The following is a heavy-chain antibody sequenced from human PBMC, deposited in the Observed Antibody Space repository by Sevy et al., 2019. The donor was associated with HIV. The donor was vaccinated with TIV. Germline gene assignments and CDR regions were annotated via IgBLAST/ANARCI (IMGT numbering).Heavy chain of an antibody. D-gene: IGHD3-10*01. J-gene: IGHJ5*02. Sequence: SGPTLVKPTQTLTLTCTVSGFSLINRGVGVGWIRQPPGRALEWLALIFWDDDERYSPSLKSRLTITKDTSKNQVVLKMTNVDPVDTATYYCAHEPWYGSGLRFDPWGQGILVTVSS. CDR3: AHEPWYGSGLRFDP. CDR1: GFSLINRGVG. CDR2: IFWDDDE. V-gene: IGHV2-5*02.